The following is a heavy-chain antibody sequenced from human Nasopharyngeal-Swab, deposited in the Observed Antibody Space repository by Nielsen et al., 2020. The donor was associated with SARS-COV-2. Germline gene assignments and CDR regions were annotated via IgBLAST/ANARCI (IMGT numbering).Heavy chain of an antibody. CDR3: ARDKDGDYYYGMDV. Sequence: GESLKISCAASGFTFSSYWMSWVRQAPGKGLEWVANIKQDGGEKYYVDSVKGRFTISRDNAKNSLYLQMNSLRAEDTAVYYCARDKDGDYYYGMDVWGQGTTVTVSS. D-gene: IGHD4-17*01. CDR2: IKQDGGEK. J-gene: IGHJ6*02. V-gene: IGHV3-7*01. CDR1: GFTFSSYW.